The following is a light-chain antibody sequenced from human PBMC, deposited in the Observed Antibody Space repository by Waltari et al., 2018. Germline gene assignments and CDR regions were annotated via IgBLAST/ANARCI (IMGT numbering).Light chain of an antibody. CDR1: SSDVGGYNY. J-gene: IGLJ1*01. V-gene: IGLV2-14*01. Sequence: QSALTQPASVSGSPGQSITISCTGTSSDVGGYNYVSWYQPHPGNVPKLIFSEVNNRPSGFSHRFSGSKSGNTASLSISGLQTEDEADYYCSSYTSSTTLVFGTGTKVTVL. CDR3: SSYTSSTTLV. CDR2: EVN.